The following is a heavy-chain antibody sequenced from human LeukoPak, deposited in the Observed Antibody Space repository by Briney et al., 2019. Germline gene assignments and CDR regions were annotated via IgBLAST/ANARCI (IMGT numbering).Heavy chain of an antibody. CDR2: ISDGGETI. D-gene: IGHD2-2*01. V-gene: IGHV3-48*01. CDR3: ARDCGTTSCYDFPDFDY. Sequence: PGGSLRLSCAASGYTFTSYSMNWVRQAPGKGLEWVSYISDGGETIYYADSVKGRFTISRDNAKNSLYLQMNSLRAEDTVVYYCARDCGTTSCYDFPDFDYWGQGTLVTVSS. J-gene: IGHJ4*02. CDR1: GYTFTSYS.